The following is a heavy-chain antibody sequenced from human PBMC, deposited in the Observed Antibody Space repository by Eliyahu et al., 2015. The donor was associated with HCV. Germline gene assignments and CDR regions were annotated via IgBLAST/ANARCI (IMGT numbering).Heavy chain of an antibody. CDR3: ARDLPLRLGELPATY. D-gene: IGHD3-16*01. Sequence: CPASGFTFSSYGMHWVRQAPGKGLEWVAVIWYDGSNKYYADSVKGRFTISRDNSKNTLYLQMNSLRAEDTAVYYCARDLPLRLGELPATYWGQGTLVTVSS. CDR2: IWYDGSNK. CDR1: GFTFSSYG. V-gene: IGHV3-33*01. J-gene: IGHJ4*02.